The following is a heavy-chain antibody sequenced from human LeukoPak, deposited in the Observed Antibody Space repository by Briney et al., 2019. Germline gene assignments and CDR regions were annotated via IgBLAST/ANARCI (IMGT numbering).Heavy chain of an antibody. Sequence: PGGSLRLSCAASGFTFSSYWMSWVRQAPGKGLEWVANIKQDGSEKYYVDSVKGRFTISRDNAKNSLYLQMNSLRAEDTAVYYCARDRYYDILTGYYNGALDIWGQGTMVTVSS. CDR3: ARDRYYDILTGYYNGALDI. D-gene: IGHD3-9*01. J-gene: IGHJ3*02. CDR1: GFTFSSYW. CDR2: IKQDGSEK. V-gene: IGHV3-7*01.